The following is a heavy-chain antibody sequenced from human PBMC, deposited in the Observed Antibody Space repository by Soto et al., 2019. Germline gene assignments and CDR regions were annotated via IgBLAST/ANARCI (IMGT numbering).Heavy chain of an antibody. Sequence: QVKLVESGGGVVQPGRSLRLSCAASGFTFSSYGMHWDRHAPGKGLEWVAVISYDGSNKYYADSVKGRFTISRDNSKNTLYVQMNSLRAEDTAVYYCAKEAVGGGMDVWAQGTTVTVSS. CDR2: ISYDGSNK. CDR3: AKEAVGGGMDV. CDR1: GFTFSSYG. J-gene: IGHJ6*02. D-gene: IGHD3-16*01. V-gene: IGHV3-30*18.